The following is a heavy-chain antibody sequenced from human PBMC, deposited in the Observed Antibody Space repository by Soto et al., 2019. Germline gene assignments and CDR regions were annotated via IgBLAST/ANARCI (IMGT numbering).Heavy chain of an antibody. CDR1: GFTVGSNY. CDR3: ARSTYYDILTGSYYYYAMDV. J-gene: IGHJ6*02. D-gene: IGHD3-9*01. CDR2: IYSEGTP. V-gene: IGHV3-53*01. Sequence: EGQLVESGGGLTQPGVSLRLSCAASGFTVGSNYMSWVRQAPGKGLECVSVIYSEGTPYYADSVKGRFTISRENSNNTLYLHMNNLRAEDTAVYYCARSTYYDILTGSYYYYAMDVWGQGTTVTVSS.